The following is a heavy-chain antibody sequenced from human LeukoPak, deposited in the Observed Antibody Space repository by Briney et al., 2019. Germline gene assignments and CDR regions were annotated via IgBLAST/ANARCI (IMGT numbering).Heavy chain of an antibody. CDR3: ASPIAVAGTIDY. J-gene: IGHJ4*02. V-gene: IGHV4-39*01. CDR1: GGSISSSSYY. CDR2: IYYSRST. D-gene: IGHD6-19*01. Sequence: PSETLSLTCTVSGGSISSSSYYWGWIRQPPGKGLEWIGSIYYSRSTYYNPSLKSRVTISVDTSKNQFSLKLSSVTAADTAVYYCASPIAVAGTIDYWGQGTLVTVSS.